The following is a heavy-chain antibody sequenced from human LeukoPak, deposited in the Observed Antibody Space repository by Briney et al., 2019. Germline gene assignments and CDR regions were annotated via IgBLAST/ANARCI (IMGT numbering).Heavy chain of an antibody. V-gene: IGHV3-11*04. D-gene: IGHD3-10*02. J-gene: IGHJ6*04. CDR3: AELGITMIGGV. Sequence: GGSLRLSCAASEFTFSDYYMSWIRQAPGKGLDWVSYISGSGTIISYADSVKGRFTISRDNAKDSLYLQMNSLRAEDTAVYYCAELGITMIGGVWGKGTTVTISS. CDR1: EFTFSDYY. CDR2: ISGSGTII.